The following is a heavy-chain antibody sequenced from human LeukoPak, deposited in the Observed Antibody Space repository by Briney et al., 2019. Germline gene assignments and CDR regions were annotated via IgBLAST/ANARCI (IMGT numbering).Heavy chain of an antibody. CDR3: ARSDHNSWNAFDI. D-gene: IGHD1-26*01. V-gene: IGHV1-8*03. Sequence: ASVKVSCKASGYTFVSYDINWVRQATGQGLEWMGWINPNNGNLGYAQKFQGRVTITRNTPISTAYMELSSLTSEDTAVYYCARSDHNSWNAFDIWGQGTMVTVSS. CDR2: INPNNGNL. CDR1: GYTFVSYD. J-gene: IGHJ3*02.